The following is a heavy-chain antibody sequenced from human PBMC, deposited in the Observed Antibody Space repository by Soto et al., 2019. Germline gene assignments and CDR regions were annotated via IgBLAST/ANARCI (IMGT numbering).Heavy chain of an antibody. CDR3: AKASVWYPYFDS. V-gene: IGHV3-23*01. CDR1: EFSFDDYA. D-gene: IGHD6-13*01. J-gene: IGHJ4*02. Sequence: PGGSLRLSCAASEFSFDDYAMSWVRQAPGKGLEWVSSITYTGVSTYYADSVKGRFTISRDNSKDTLYLQMNSLRAEDTAIYYCAKASVWYPYFDSWGRGTLVTVSS. CDR2: ITYTGVST.